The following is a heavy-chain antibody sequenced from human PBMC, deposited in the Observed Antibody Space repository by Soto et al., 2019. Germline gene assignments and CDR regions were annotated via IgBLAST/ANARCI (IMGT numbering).Heavy chain of an antibody. CDR2: IIPIFGTA. Sequence: SVKVSCKASGGTFSSYAISWVRQAPGQGLEWMGGIIPIFGTANYAQKFQGRVTITADESTSTAYMELSSLRSEDTAVYYCARARPDMTTVTGLFDYWGQGTLVTVSS. CDR1: GGTFSSYA. V-gene: IGHV1-69*13. J-gene: IGHJ4*02. D-gene: IGHD4-17*01. CDR3: ARARPDMTTVTGLFDY.